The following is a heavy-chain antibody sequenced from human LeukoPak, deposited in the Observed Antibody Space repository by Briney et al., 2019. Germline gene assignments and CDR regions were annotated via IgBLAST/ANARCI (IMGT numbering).Heavy chain of an antibody. CDR2: IKQDGSEK. Sequence: GGSLRLSCAASGFTFSNYGMHWVRQAPGKGLEWVANIKQDGSEKYYVDSVKGRIFISRDNARHSLYLQMNSPRAEDTAVYYCVRGGFSLDRWGQGTLVTVSS. V-gene: IGHV3-7*01. CDR3: VRGGFSLDR. CDR1: GFTFSNYG. J-gene: IGHJ5*02. D-gene: IGHD3-10*01.